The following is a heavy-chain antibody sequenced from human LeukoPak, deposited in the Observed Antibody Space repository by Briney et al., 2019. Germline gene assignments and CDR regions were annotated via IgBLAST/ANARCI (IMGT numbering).Heavy chain of an antibody. J-gene: IGHJ2*01. CDR1: GYTFTSYG. V-gene: IGHV1-18*01. D-gene: IGHD3-9*01. CDR3: ATGPRYFDWLLFRQVGWYFDL. CDR2: ISAYNGNT. Sequence: ASVKVSCKASGYTFTSYGISWVRQAPGQGLEWMGWISAYNGNTNYAQKLQGRVTMTTDTSTSTAYMELRSLRSDDTAVYYCATGPRYFDWLLFRQVGWYFDLWGRGTLVTVSS.